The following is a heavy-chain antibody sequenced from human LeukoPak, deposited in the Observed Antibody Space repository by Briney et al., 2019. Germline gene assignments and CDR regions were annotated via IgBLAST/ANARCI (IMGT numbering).Heavy chain of an antibody. CDR1: GGTFSSYA. J-gene: IGHJ5*02. CDR3: ARLLEMATCWFDP. Sequence: ASVKVSCKASGGTFSSYAISWVRQAPGQGLEWMGGIIPIFGTANYAQKFQGRVTITADGSTSTAYMELSSLRSEDTAVYYCARLLEMATCWFDPWGQGTLVTVSS. V-gene: IGHV1-69*13. CDR2: IIPIFGTA. D-gene: IGHD5-24*01.